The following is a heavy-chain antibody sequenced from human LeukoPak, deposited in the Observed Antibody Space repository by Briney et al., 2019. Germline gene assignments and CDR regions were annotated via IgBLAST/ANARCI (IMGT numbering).Heavy chain of an antibody. J-gene: IGHJ4*02. CDR3: ARVVAAVYYDFWSGSYFDY. CDR1: GYTFTTYG. CDR2: ISAYNGNT. V-gene: IGHV1-18*01. Sequence: ASVKVSCKASGYTFTTYGISWVRQAPGQGLEWMGWISAYNGNTNYAQKLQGRVTITADESTSTAYMELSSLRSEDTAVYYCARVVAAVYYDFWSGSYFDYWGQGTLVTVSS. D-gene: IGHD3-3*01.